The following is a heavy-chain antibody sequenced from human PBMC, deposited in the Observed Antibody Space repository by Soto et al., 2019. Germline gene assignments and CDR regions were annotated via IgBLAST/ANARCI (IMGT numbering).Heavy chain of an antibody. J-gene: IGHJ4*02. D-gene: IGHD6-6*01. Sequence: PSETLSLTCTVSGGSFTSYYWTWIRQPAGKGLEWVGRIYTGGSTNYNPSLKSRVTMSVDTSKNQFSLNLTSVTAADTAVYYCAREVAEAARSLDYWGQGTLVTVSS. CDR1: GGSFTSYY. CDR3: AREVAEAARSLDY. V-gene: IGHV4-4*07. CDR2: IYTGGST.